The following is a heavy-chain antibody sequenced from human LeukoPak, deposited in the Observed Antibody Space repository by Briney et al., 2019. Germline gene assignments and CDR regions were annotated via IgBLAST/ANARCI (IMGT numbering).Heavy chain of an antibody. V-gene: IGHV3-7*03. J-gene: IGHJ4*02. CDR3: ANYIFG. CDR2: MNPDGSEK. Sequence: PGGSLRLSCAASGFTFSTNWMNWVRQAPGKGLEGVANMNPDGSEKPYVDSVKGRFTISRDNAKNSLYLQMNSLRAEDTAVYYCANYIFGWGQGTLVTVSS. CDR1: GFTFSTNW. D-gene: IGHD3-16*01.